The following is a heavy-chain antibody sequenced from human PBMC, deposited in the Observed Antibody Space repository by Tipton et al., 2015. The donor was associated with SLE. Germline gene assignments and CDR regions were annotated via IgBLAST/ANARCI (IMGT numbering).Heavy chain of an antibody. CDR2: IYYSGST. J-gene: IGHJ4*02. CDR3: ASDQLGIKFDY. V-gene: IGHV4-59*08. Sequence: TLSLTCTVSGGSISSYYWTWIRQPPGEGLEWIGYIYYSGSTNYNPSLKSRVTISVDSSKNQFSLKLSSVTAADTAVYYCASDQLGIKFDYWGQGTLVTVSS. D-gene: IGHD7-27*01. CDR1: GGSISSYY.